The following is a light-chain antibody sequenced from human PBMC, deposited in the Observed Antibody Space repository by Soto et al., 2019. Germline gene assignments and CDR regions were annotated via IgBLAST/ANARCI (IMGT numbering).Light chain of an antibody. J-gene: IGLJ2*01. CDR2: QNS. CDR1: NLGDKY. CDR3: QAWDSSTVV. Sequence: SYELTQPPSVSVSPGQTASITCSGDNLGDKYACWYQQKPGQSAVLVIYQNSKRPSGIPERFSGSNSGNTATLTISGTQAMDETDYYCQAWDSSTVVFGGGTKVTVL. V-gene: IGLV3-1*01.